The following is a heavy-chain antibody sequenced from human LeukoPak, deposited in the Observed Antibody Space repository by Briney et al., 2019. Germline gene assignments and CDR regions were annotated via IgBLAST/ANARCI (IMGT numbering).Heavy chain of an antibody. CDR2: IYSGGDT. D-gene: IGHD3-22*01. J-gene: IGHJ4*02. V-gene: IGHV3-66*01. CDR3: ARDHYDSSGPSHY. CDR1: GFTVSSNY. Sequence: GGSLRLSCAASGFTVSSNYMGWVRQAPGKGLEWVSVIYSGGDTYYADSVKGRFTISRDNSKNMIYLEMSSLKAEDTAVYYCARDHYDSSGPSHYWGQGTLVTVSS.